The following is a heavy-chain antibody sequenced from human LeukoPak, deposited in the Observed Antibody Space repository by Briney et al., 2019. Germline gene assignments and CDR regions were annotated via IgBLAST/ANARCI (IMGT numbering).Heavy chain of an antibody. CDR1: GGTFSSYA. D-gene: IGHD3-9*01. CDR3: AREVAGYDILTGDGDY. V-gene: IGHV1-2*02. J-gene: IGHJ4*02. Sequence: ASVKVSCKASGGTFSSYAISWVRQAPGQGLEWMGWINPNSGGTNYAQKFQGRVTMTRDTSISTAYMELSRLRSDDTAVNYCAREVAGYDILTGDGDYWGQGTLVTVSS. CDR2: INPNSGGT.